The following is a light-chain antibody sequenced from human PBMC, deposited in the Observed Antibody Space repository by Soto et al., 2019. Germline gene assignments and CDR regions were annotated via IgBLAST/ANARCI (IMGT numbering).Light chain of an antibody. CDR2: KAS. V-gene: IGKV1-5*03. CDR1: QIISSW. Sequence: DIQMTQSPSTLSASVGDRVTITCRASQIISSWLAWYQQKPGKAPKLLIYKASTLKSGVQSRFSGSGSGTEFTLTIRSLQPDDFATYYCKHYNSYSEAFGQGTKVDIK. J-gene: IGKJ1*01. CDR3: KHYNSYSEA.